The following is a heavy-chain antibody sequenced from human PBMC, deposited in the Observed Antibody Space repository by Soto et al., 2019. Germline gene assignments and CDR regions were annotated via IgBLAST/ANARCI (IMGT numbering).Heavy chain of an antibody. V-gene: IGHV1-18*01. J-gene: IGHJ6*02. Sequence: QLQLVQSGAEVKKPGASVKVSCKASGYTFTRYGISWVRQAPGQGLEWMGWISGYNGDTKYAQILQGRVTMTTDTSTSTAYMELRSLRSDDTAIYYCARQVVPTAIEYYYGMDVWGQGTTVTVSS. D-gene: IGHD2-2*01. CDR2: ISGYNGDT. CDR3: ARQVVPTAIEYYYGMDV. CDR1: GYTFTRYG.